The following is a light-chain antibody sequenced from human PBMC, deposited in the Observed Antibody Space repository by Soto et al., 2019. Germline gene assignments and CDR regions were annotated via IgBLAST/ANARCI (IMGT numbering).Light chain of an antibody. V-gene: IGLV1-44*01. J-gene: IGLJ2*01. Sequence: QSVLTQPPSASGTPGQRVTISCSGSSSNIGSNTVNWYQQLPGTAPKLLIYNNNQRPSGVPDRFSGSKSGTSASLAISGLQSEDEADYYCAGWGDSLNSQVFGGGTQLTVL. CDR3: AGWGDSLNSQV. CDR2: NNN. CDR1: SSNIGSNT.